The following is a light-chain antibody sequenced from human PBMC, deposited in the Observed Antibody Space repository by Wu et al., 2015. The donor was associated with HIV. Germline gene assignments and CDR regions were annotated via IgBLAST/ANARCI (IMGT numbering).Light chain of an antibody. CDR2: TAS. CDR3: QQGYTTPYT. CDR1: QTINTY. J-gene: IGKJ2*01. Sequence: DIQMTQSPSSLSASVGDRVTITCRSSQTINTYLNWYQQIPGRAPKLLIYTASNLQSGVPSRFNGSGSGTDFTLTISSLQREDFATYYCQQGYTTPYTFGLGTKLGI. V-gene: IGKV1-39*01.